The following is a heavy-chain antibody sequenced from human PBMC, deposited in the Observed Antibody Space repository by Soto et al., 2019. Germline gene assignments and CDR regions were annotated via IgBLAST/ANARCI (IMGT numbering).Heavy chain of an antibody. CDR3: ARVDEIEHSGSFIWFDP. CDR2: ISAYNGNT. V-gene: IGHV1-18*01. Sequence: ASVKVSCKVSGGTFSSYPINWVRQAPGQGLEWMGWISAYNGNTNYAQKLQGRVTMTTDTSTSTAYMELRSLRSDDTAVYYCARVDEIEHSGSFIWFDPWGQGTLVTV. CDR1: GGTFSSYP. D-gene: IGHD6-6*01. J-gene: IGHJ5*02.